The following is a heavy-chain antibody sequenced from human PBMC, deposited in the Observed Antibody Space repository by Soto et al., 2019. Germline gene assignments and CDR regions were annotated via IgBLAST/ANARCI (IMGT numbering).Heavy chain of an antibody. Sequence: ASVKVYCKSSGFTFVMYAIHWVRQAPGQVLEWMAWINAGNGHTTYSQKFQGRVTITRDTSARTVYMELSSLRSEDTAVYYCARWGGQYYDFWSGYISGRGYYYYGMDVWGQGTTVTVSS. J-gene: IGHJ6*02. CDR1: GFTFVMYA. V-gene: IGHV1-3*01. CDR2: INAGNGHT. CDR3: ARWGGQYYDFWSGYISGRGYYYYGMDV. D-gene: IGHD3-3*01.